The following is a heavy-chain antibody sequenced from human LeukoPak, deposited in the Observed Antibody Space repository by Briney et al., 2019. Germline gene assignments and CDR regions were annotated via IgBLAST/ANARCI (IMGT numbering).Heavy chain of an antibody. CDR2: IYYSGST. CDR3: ASYIAAAGTFQH. V-gene: IGHV4-59*08. CDR1: GGSISSYY. D-gene: IGHD6-13*01. J-gene: IGHJ1*01. Sequence: SETLSLTCTVSGGSISSYYWSCIRQPPGKGLEWIGYIYYSGSTNYNPSLKSRVTISVDTSKNQFSLKLSSVTAADTAVYYCASYIAAAGTFQHWGQGTLVTVSS.